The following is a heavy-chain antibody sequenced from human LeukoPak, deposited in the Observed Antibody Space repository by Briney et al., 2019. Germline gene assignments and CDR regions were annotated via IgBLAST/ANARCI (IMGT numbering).Heavy chain of an antibody. Sequence: PSETLSLTCTVSGGSIINYYWSWIRQPPGKTLEWIGYIIYGGSTNYNPSLKSRVTISVDTSKNQFSLKLRSVTAADTAVYYCARVVQSTDSSGFYLPEYFQHWGQGTLVTVSS. D-gene: IGHD3-22*01. CDR3: ARVVQSTDSSGFYLPEYFQH. CDR1: GGSIINYY. CDR2: IIYGGST. V-gene: IGHV4-59*08. J-gene: IGHJ1*01.